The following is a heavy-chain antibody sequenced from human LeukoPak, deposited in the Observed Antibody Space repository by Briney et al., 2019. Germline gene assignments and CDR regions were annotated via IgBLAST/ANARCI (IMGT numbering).Heavy chain of an antibody. CDR3: AKDVAPTMIVVVITSFDY. CDR1: GFTVSSNY. J-gene: IGHJ4*02. Sequence: GGSLRLSCAASGFTVSSNYMSWVRQAPGKGLEWVSVIYSGGSTYYADSVKGRSTISRHNSKNTLYLQMNSLRAEDTAVYYCAKDVAPTMIVVVITSFDYWGQGTLVTVSS. D-gene: IGHD3-22*01. CDR2: IYSGGST. V-gene: IGHV3-53*04.